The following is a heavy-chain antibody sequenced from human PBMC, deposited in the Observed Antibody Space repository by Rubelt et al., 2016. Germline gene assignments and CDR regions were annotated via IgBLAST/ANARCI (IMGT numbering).Heavy chain of an antibody. Sequence: GLTFSSSAMHWVRQAPGKGLEWVSGISGSGSGTYYADSVKGRFTISRDNSKNTLYLQMNSLRAEDTAVYYCARDGYSYGLDYWGQGTLVTVSS. CDR3: ARDGYSYGLDY. CDR1: GLTFSSSA. J-gene: IGHJ4*02. CDR2: ISGSGSGT. V-gene: IGHV3-NL1*01. D-gene: IGHD5-18*01.